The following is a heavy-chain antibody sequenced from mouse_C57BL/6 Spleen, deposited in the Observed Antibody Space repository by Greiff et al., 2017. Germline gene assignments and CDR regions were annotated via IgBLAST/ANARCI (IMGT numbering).Heavy chain of an antibody. Sequence: DVKLVESGGGLVKPGGSLKLSCAASGFTFSSYAMSWVRQTPEKRLEWVATISDGGSYTYYPDNVKGRCTISRDNAKNNLYLQMSRLKSEDTAMYYCARADYGRGYFDVWGTGTTVTVSS. CDR1: GFTFSSYA. D-gene: IGHD1-1*01. J-gene: IGHJ1*03. CDR3: ARADYGRGYFDV. CDR2: ISDGGSYT. V-gene: IGHV5-4*03.